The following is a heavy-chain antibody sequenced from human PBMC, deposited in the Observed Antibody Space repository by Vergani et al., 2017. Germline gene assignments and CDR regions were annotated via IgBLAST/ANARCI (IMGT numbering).Heavy chain of an antibody. D-gene: IGHD6-13*01. V-gene: IGHV4-34*01. CDR3: ARGHSSSWYGYNYYYMDV. Sequence: QVQLQQWGAGLLKPSETLSLTCAVYGGSFSGYYWSWIRQPPGKGLEWIGEINHSGSTNYNPSLKSRVTISVDTSKNQFSLKLSSVTAADTAVYYCARGHSSSWYGYNYYYMDVWGKGTTVTVSS. CDR2: INHSGST. CDR1: GGSFSGYY. J-gene: IGHJ6*03.